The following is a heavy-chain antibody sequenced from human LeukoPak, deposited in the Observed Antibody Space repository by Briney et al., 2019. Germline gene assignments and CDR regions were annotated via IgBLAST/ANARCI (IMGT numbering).Heavy chain of an antibody. CDR1: GYTFTSYD. CDR2: INPNSGNT. V-gene: IGHV1-8*01. CDR3: ARGGVWMGVATTSYCYGMDV. Sequence: VASVKVSCEPSGYTFTSYDINWVRPATGQGRGWMGWINPNSGNTCYTQKLQGTVTMTRNTSPKTAYIELCTLRSEDTALYCCARGGVWMGVATTSYCYGMDVWGRGTRVTVP. D-gene: IGHD5-12*01. J-gene: IGHJ6*01.